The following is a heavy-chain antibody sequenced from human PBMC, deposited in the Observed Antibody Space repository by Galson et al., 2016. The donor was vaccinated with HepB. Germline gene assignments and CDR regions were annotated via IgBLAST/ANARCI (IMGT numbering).Heavy chain of an antibody. CDR1: GYTFIDYY. CDR2: ISPNTGDI. Sequence: SVKVSCKASGYTFIDYYVHWVRQAPGQGLEWMGWISPNTGDINYSQNFQGRVTMTGDTSISTAYMELSSLKSDDTAVYYCARDRDMLNSGWYAYFDYWGQGTLVTVSS. V-gene: IGHV1-2*02. D-gene: IGHD6-19*01. CDR3: ARDRDMLNSGWYAYFDY. J-gene: IGHJ4*02.